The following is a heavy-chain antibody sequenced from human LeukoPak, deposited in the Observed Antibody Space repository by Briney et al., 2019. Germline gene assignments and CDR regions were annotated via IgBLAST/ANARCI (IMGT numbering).Heavy chain of an antibody. CDR1: GGSFSGYY. Sequence: SETLSPTCAVYGGSFSGYYWSWIRQPPGKGLEWIGEINHSGSTNYNPSLKSRVTISVDTSKNQFSLKLSPVTAADTAVYYCARGLIAAADTGRLGYYYGMDVWGKGTTVTVSS. CDR3: ARGLIAAADTGRLGYYYGMDV. J-gene: IGHJ6*04. V-gene: IGHV4-34*01. D-gene: IGHD6-13*01. CDR2: INHSGST.